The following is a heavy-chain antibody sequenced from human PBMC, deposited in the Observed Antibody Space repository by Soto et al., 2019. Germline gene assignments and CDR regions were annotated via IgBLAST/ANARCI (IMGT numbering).Heavy chain of an antibody. D-gene: IGHD2-2*01. CDR1: GYTFTSYG. CDR3: ARDGTTLRDYYCGMDV. CDR2: ISAYNGNT. V-gene: IGHV1-18*04. J-gene: IGHJ6*02. Sequence: ASVKVSCKASGYTFTSYGISWVRQAPGQGLEWMGWISAYNGNTNYAQKLQGRVTMTTDTSTSTAYMELRSLRSDDTAVYYCARDGTTLRDYYCGMDVWGQGTTVTVSS.